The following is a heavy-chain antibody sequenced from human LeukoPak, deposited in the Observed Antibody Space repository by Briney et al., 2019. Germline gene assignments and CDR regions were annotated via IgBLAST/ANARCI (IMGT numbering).Heavy chain of an antibody. CDR3: AREAPRITIFGVVTPGHYYYYGMDV. Sequence: ASVKVSCKASGGTFSSYAISWVRQAPGQGLEWMGWISAYNGNTNYAQKLQGRVTMTTDTSTSTAYMELRSLRSDDTAVYYCAREAPRITIFGVVTPGHYYYYGMDVWGQGTTVTVSS. CDR2: ISAYNGNT. CDR1: GGTFSSYA. D-gene: IGHD3-3*01. J-gene: IGHJ6*02. V-gene: IGHV1-18*01.